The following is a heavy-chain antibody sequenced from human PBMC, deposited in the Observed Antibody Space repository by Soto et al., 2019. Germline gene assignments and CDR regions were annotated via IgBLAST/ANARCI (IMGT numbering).Heavy chain of an antibody. J-gene: IGHJ2*01. D-gene: IGHD3-22*01. V-gene: IGHV5-10-1*01. CDR2: IDPSDSYT. CDR1: SSSSYY. Sequence: SSSSYYWGWIRQPPGKGLERMGRIDPSDSYTNYSPSFQGHVTISADKSISTAYLQWSSLKASDTAMYYCARRVHYYDSSGYPNYSYWYFDLWGRGTLVTVSS. CDR3: ARRVHYYDSSGYPNYSYWYFDL.